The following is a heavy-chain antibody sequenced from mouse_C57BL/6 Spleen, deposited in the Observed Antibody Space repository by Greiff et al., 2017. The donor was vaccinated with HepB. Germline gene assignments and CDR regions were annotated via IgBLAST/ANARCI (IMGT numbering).Heavy chain of an antibody. CDR2: IDPSDSET. D-gene: IGHD2-2*01. J-gene: IGHJ4*01. CDR1: GYTFTSYW. CDR3: ARGYPHYYAMDY. Sequence: VKLQQPGAELVRPGSSVKLSCNASGYTFTSYWMHWVKQRPIQGLEWIGNIDPSDSETHYNQKFKDKATLTVDKSSSTAYMQLSSLTSEDSAVYYCARGYPHYYAMDYWGQGTSVTVSS. V-gene: IGHV1-52*01.